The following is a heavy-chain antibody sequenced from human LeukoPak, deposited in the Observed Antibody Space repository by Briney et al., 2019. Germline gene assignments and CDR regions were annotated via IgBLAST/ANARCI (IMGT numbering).Heavy chain of an antibody. Sequence: GGSLRLSCAASGFTFSSYWMHWVRQDPGKGLVWVSRINTDGETTTYADSVKGRFTIFRENAKKTLYLQMNNLRAEDTAVYYCAREAVAGTDYWGQGTLVTVSS. CDR3: AREAVAGTDY. CDR2: INTDGETT. CDR1: GFTFSSYW. V-gene: IGHV3-74*01. J-gene: IGHJ4*02. D-gene: IGHD6-19*01.